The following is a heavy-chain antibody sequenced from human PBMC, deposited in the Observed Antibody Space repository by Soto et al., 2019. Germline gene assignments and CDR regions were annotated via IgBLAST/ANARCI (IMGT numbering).Heavy chain of an antibody. V-gene: IGHV4-59*01. Sequence: SETLSLTCTVSGGSIRSYYWSWIRQPPGKGLEWIGYIFYSGSTNYNPSLKSRVTISVDTSKNQFSLKLSSVTAADTAVYYCARGRGAAAETDYWGQGTLVTVSS. CDR3: ARGRGAAAETDY. CDR2: IFYSGST. J-gene: IGHJ4*02. CDR1: GGSIRSYY. D-gene: IGHD6-13*01.